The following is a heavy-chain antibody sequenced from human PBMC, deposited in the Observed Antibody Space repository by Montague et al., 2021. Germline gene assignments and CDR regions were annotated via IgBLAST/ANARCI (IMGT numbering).Heavy chain of an antibody. D-gene: IGHD7-27*01. V-gene: IGHV4-59*08. J-gene: IGHJ4*02. CDR3: ARRLGIRAPFDY. CDR1: GGSISEFY. CDR2: IYDSGTT. Sequence: SETLSLTCTVTGGSISEFYWSWIRQSSAKGLEWIGYIYDSGTTNYNPSLKSRVTISADTSMNQFSLNLRSVTAADTAVYFCARRLGIRAPFDYWGQGTLVTVSS.